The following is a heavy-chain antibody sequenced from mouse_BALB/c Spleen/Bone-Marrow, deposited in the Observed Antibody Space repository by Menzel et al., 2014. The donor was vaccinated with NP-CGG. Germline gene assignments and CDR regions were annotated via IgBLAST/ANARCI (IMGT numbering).Heavy chain of an antibody. D-gene: IGHD2-1*01. V-gene: IGHV14-3*02. Sequence: LVESGAELVKPGASVKLSCTASGFNIKDTYMHWVKQRPEQGLEWIGRIDPANGNTKYDPKFQGKATITAGTSSNTAYLQLSSLTSEDTAVYYCARSGNYGAWFAYWGQGTLVTVSA. CDR1: GFNIKDTY. CDR3: ARSGNYGAWFAY. CDR2: IDPANGNT. J-gene: IGHJ3*01.